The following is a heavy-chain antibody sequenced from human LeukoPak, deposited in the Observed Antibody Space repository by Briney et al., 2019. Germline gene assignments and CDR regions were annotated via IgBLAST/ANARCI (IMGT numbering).Heavy chain of an antibody. V-gene: IGHV4-30-2*01. D-gene: IGHD3-10*01. CDR2: IYHSGST. Sequence: PSQTLSLTCTVSGGSISSGGYYWSWIRQPPGKGLEWIGYIYHSGSTYYNPSLKSRVTISVDRSKNQFSLKLSSVTAADTAVYYCARGFGRYYYMDVWGKGTTVTVSS. CDR3: ARGFGRYYYMDV. CDR1: GGSISSGGYY. J-gene: IGHJ6*03.